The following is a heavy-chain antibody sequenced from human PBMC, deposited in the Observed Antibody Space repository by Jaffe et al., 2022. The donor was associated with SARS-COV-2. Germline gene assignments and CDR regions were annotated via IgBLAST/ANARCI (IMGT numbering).Heavy chain of an antibody. CDR3: ARTYDILTGYDYHYGMDV. D-gene: IGHD3-9*01. CDR2: INPNSGGT. V-gene: IGHV1-2*02. Sequence: QVQLVQSGAEVKKPGASVKVSCKASGYTFTGYYMHWVRQAPGQGLEWMGWINPNSGGTNYAQKFQGRVTMTRDTSISTAYMELSRLRSDDTAVYYCARTYDILTGYDYHYGMDVWGQGTTVTVSS. J-gene: IGHJ6*02. CDR1: GYTFTGYY.